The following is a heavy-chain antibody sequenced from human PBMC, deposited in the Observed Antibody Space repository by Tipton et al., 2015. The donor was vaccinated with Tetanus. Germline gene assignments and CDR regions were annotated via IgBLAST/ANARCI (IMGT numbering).Heavy chain of an antibody. CDR1: GDSISSNY. V-gene: IGHV4-4*07. Sequence: TLSLTCTVSGDSISSNYWSWIRQPAGKGPEWIGRIYINGRNNYNPSLKSRVTMSIDTSKNQFSLNLRSVTAADTAVYYCARDRGGTTYKSFDPWGQGTLVTVSS. D-gene: IGHD1-1*01. J-gene: IGHJ5*02. CDR2: IYINGRN. CDR3: ARDRGGTTYKSFDP.